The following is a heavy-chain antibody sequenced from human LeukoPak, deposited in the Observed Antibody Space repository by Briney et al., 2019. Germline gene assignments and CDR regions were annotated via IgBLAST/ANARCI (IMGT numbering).Heavy chain of an antibody. V-gene: IGHV3-11*01. J-gene: IGHJ4*02. Sequence: GGSLRLSCAASGFTFSDYYMYWIRQAPGKGLEWVSYISSSGSTIYYADSVKGRFTISRDNAKNSLYLQMNSLRAEDTAVYYCARDLDIVGATPYYFDYWGQGTLVTVSS. CDR3: ARDLDIVGATPYYFDY. D-gene: IGHD1-26*01. CDR2: ISSSGSTI. CDR1: GFTFSDYY.